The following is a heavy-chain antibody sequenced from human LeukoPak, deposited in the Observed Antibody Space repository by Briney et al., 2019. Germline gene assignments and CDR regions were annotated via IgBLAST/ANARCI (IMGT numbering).Heavy chain of an antibody. CDR2: LRYDGSNK. Sequence: PGGSLRLSCAGSGFTLSNYGMHWVRQAPGKGLKWVAFLRYDGSNKYYADSVKGRFTISRDNSNNTLHLQLNCLRGEDTAVYYCASRGYSSGSDAFEIWGQGTMVTVSA. CDR3: ASRGYSSGSDAFEI. V-gene: IGHV3-30*02. CDR1: GFTLSNYG. D-gene: IGHD2-15*01. J-gene: IGHJ3*02.